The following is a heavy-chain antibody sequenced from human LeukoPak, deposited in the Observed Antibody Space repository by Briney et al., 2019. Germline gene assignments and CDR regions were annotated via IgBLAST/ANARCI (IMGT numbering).Heavy chain of an antibody. V-gene: IGHV3-21*01. J-gene: IGHJ4*02. D-gene: IGHD3-16*01. CDR1: GFTFSSYS. CDR3: ARDRRLGGGLTFG. Sequence: GGSLRLSCAASGFTFSSYSMNWVRQAPGKGLEWVSSISSSSSYIYYADSVKGRFTISRDNAKNSLYLQMNSLRAEDTAVYYCARDRRLGGGLTFGWGQGTLVTVSS. CDR2: ISSSSSYI.